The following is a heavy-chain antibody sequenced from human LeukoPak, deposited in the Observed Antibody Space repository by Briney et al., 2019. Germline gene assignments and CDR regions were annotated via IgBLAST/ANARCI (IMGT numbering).Heavy chain of an antibody. J-gene: IGHJ4*02. CDR3: ARGEYYDFWSGYYWVHDY. CDR1: GGSISSYY. V-gene: IGHV4-59*01. CDR2: IYYSGST. Sequence: SETLSLTCTVSGGSISSYYWSWILQPPGKGLEWIGYIYYSGSTNYNPSLKSRVTISVDTSKNQFSLKLSSVTAADTAVYYCARGEYYDFWSGYYWVHDYWGQGTLVTVSS. D-gene: IGHD3-3*01.